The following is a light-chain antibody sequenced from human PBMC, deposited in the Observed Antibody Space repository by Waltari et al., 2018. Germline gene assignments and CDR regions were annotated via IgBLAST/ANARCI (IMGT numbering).Light chain of an antibody. J-gene: IGKJ1*01. CDR1: QSVLSSSYNKNY. CDR2: WAS. CDR3: QQYYSAPT. V-gene: IGKV4-1*01. Sequence: DIVLTQSPDSLAVSLGERATIHCKSSQSVLSSSYNKNYLAWFQQKPGQPPKLLISWASTRESGVPDRFSASGSGTDFTLTINSLQAGDVAVYYCQQYYSAPTFGQGTKVEIK.